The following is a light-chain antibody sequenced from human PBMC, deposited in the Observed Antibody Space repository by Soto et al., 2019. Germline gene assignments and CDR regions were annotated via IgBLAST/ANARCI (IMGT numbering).Light chain of an antibody. CDR1: QSISSW. V-gene: IGKV1-5*03. Sequence: DIQMTQSPSTLSASVGDRVTITCRASQSISSWLAWYQQKPGKAPKLLIYKASSLESGVPSRFSGSGSGTEFTLTISSLQPDDFVTYYCQQYNSYSHTFGPGTKVDIK. CDR2: KAS. CDR3: QQYNSYSHT. J-gene: IGKJ3*01.